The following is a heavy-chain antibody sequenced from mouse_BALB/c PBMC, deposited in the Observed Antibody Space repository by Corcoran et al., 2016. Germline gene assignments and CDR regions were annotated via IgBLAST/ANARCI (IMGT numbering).Heavy chain of an antibody. CDR1: GFNIKDTY. CDR2: IDPANGNN. CDR3: ANWDWYFDV. V-gene: IGHV14-3*02. Sequence: EVQLQQSGAELMKPGASVKLSCTASGFNIKDTYMHRVKQRPEQGLEWSGRIDPANGNNKYDQKFQGKATITDDTSSNTDYLQLSSLTSEDTAVSYCANWDWYFDVWGAGTTVTVSS. D-gene: IGHD4-1*01. J-gene: IGHJ1*01.